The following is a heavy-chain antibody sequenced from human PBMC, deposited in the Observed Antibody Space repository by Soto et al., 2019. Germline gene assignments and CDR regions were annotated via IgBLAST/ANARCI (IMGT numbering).Heavy chain of an antibody. J-gene: IGHJ4*02. D-gene: IGHD5-18*01. V-gene: IGHV3-23*01. Sequence: EVQLLESGGGLVQPGGSLRLSCAASGFTFSSYAMSWVRQAPGKGLEWVSAISGSGGSTYYSDSVKGRFTIFRDNSKNTRYLQMNSLRAEDTAVCYCAKAWRQLWPPFDYWGQGTLVTVSS. CDR1: GFTFSSYA. CDR2: ISGSGGST. CDR3: AKAWRQLWPPFDY.